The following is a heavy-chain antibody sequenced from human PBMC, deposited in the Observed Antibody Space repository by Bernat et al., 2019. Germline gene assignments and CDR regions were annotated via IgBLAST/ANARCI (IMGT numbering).Heavy chain of an antibody. CDR2: ISSSSSYI. D-gene: IGHD3-9*01. V-gene: IGHV3-21*01. J-gene: IGHJ4*02. Sequence: EVQLVESGGGLVKPGGSLRLSCAASGFTFSSYSMNWVRQAPGKGLEWVSSISSSSSYIYYADSVKGRFTISRDNAKISLYLQMNSLRAEDTAVYYCARVTPTGYYNVIFDYWGQGTLVTVSS. CDR3: ARVTPTGYYNVIFDY. CDR1: GFTFSSYS.